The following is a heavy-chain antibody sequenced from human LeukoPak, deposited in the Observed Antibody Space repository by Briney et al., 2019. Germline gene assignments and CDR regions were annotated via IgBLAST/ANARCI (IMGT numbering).Heavy chain of an antibody. Sequence: GGSLRLSCAASGFSFSKYGMHWVRQAPGRGLEWVALIWEDGSKTYYADSVKGRFSISRDNSGNTLTLQMNSLRAEDTAVYYCARGGLERLSLLLLDFWGQGALVTVSS. CDR3: ARGGLERLSLLLLDF. CDR1: GFSFSKYG. D-gene: IGHD3-16*01. J-gene: IGHJ4*02. CDR2: IWEDGSKT. V-gene: IGHV3-33*01.